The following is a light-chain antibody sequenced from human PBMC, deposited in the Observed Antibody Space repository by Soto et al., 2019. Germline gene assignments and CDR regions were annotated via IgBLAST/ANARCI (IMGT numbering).Light chain of an antibody. CDR2: GAS. V-gene: IGKV3-20*01. Sequence: EIVLTQAPGTLSLSPGERATLSCRASQSVSSSYLAWYQQKPGQAPRLLIYGASSRATCIPDRFSGSGSETDFTLTISRLEPEDFAVYYCQQYGRLWTFGQVTKVEIK. CDR1: QSVSSSY. CDR3: QQYGRLWT. J-gene: IGKJ1*01.